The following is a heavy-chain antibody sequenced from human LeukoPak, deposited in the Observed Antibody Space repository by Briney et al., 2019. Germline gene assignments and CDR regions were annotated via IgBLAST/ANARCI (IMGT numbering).Heavy chain of an antibody. D-gene: IGHD1-20*01. V-gene: IGHV3-11*01. Sequence: PGGSLRLSCAASGFTFSDYYMSWIRQAPGKGLEWVPYISSSGSTIYYADSVKGRFTISRDNAKNSQYLQMNSLRAEDTAVYFCARRRYNWNAIDYWGQGTLVTVSS. CDR3: ARRRYNWNAIDY. CDR1: GFTFSDYY. J-gene: IGHJ4*02. CDR2: ISSSGSTI.